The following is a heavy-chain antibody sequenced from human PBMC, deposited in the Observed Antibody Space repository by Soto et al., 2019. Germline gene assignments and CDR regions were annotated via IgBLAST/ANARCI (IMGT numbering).Heavy chain of an antibody. CDR3: ASYFIALAKYAYYYYVMAF. D-gene: IGHD6-13*01. Sequence: GASVKVSCKASGGTFSSYAISWVRQAPGQGLEWMGGIIPIFGTANYAQKFQGRVTITADESTSTAYMELSSLRSEDTAVSYCASYFIALAKYAYYYYVMAFGAQGTTVLVSS. J-gene: IGHJ6*02. CDR2: IIPIFGTA. V-gene: IGHV1-69*13. CDR1: GGTFSSYA.